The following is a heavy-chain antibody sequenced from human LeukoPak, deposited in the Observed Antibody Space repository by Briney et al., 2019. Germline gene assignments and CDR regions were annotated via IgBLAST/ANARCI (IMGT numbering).Heavy chain of an antibody. V-gene: IGHV3-30*18. J-gene: IGHJ3*02. CDR2: ISYDGSNK. CDR1: GFTFSSYG. Sequence: PGGSLRLSCAASGFTFSSYGMHWVRQAPGKGLEWVAVISYDGSNKYYVDSVKGRFTISRDNSKNTLYLQMNSLRAEDTAVYYCAKEGSYCSGDCYPWSFAFDIWGQGTMVTVSS. D-gene: IGHD2-21*02. CDR3: AKEGSYCSGDCYPWSFAFDI.